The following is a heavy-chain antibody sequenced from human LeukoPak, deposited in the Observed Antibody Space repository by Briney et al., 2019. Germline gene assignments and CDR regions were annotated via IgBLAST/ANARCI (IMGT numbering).Heavy chain of an antibody. CDR3: ARSDGLDY. V-gene: IGHV3-74*01. CDR1: GFTFSIYA. D-gene: IGHD5-24*01. CDR2: INTDGSIS. Sequence: GGSLRLSCAASGFTFSIYAMSWVRQAPGKGLVWVSRINTDGSISSYADSVKGRFTISRDNAKNSLYLQMNSLRAEDTAVYYCARSDGLDYWGQGTLVTVSS. J-gene: IGHJ4*02.